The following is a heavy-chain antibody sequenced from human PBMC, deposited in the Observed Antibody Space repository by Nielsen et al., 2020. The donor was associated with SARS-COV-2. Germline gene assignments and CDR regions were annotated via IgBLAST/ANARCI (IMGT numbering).Heavy chain of an antibody. CDR1: GFTFSGSA. CDR3: SSPTVAY. D-gene: IGHD4-23*01. CDR2: IRSYANGYAT. V-gene: IGHV3-73*01. Sequence: GESLKISCVASGFTFSGSAMHWVRQASGKGLEWVGRIRSYANGYATAYAASVKGRFTISRDDSKNTAYLQMNSLKTEDTAVYYCSSPTVAYWGQGTLVTVSS. J-gene: IGHJ4*02.